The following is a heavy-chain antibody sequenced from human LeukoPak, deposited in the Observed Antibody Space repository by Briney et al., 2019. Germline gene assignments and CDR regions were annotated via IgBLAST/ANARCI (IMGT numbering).Heavy chain of an antibody. J-gene: IGHJ4*02. V-gene: IGHV1-58*01. Sequence: GTSVKVSCKASVFTFSNSAVQWVRQARGQRLEWIGWIVVGSGNTNYAQKFQERVTITRDMSTSTAYMELSSLRSEDTAVYYCTSDPTFYSGRYCFDYWGQGTLVTVSS. CDR1: VFTFSNSA. CDR3: TSDPTFYSGRYCFDY. D-gene: IGHD1-26*01. CDR2: IVVGSGNT.